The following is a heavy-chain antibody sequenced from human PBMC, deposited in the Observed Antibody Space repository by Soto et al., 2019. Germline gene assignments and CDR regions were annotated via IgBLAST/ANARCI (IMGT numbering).Heavy chain of an antibody. V-gene: IGHV4-34*01. CDR2: INHSGST. Sequence: PSETLSLTCAVYGGSFSGYYWSWIRQPPGKGLEWIGEINHSGSTNYNPSLKSRVTISVDTSKNQFSLKLSSVTAADTAVYYCARVSSGWYVNFDYWGQGTLVTVS. CDR3: ARVSSGWYVNFDY. CDR1: GGSFSGYY. J-gene: IGHJ4*02. D-gene: IGHD6-19*01.